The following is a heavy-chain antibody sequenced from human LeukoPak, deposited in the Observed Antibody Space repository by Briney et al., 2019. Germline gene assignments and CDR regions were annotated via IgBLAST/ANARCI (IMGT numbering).Heavy chain of an antibody. V-gene: IGHV1-8*01. J-gene: IGHJ6*02. D-gene: IGHD5-18*01. CDR3: AREGGYSYAYYYYGMDV. Sequence: ASVKVSCKASGYTFTSYDINWVRQATGQGLEWMGWMNPNSGNTGYAQKFQGRVTMTRNTSISTAYMELSSLRSEDTAVYYCAREGGYSYAYYYYGMDVWGQGTTVTVSS. CDR1: GYTFTSYD. CDR2: MNPNSGNT.